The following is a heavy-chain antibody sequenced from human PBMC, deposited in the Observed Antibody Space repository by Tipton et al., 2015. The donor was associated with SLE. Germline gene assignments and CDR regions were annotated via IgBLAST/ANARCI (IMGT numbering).Heavy chain of an antibody. D-gene: IGHD3-10*01. CDR1: GYSISSGYY. J-gene: IGHJ6*03. V-gene: IGHV4-38-2*02. CDR3: ARGSTMVRAGGYYMDV. CDR2: IYHSGST. Sequence: TLSLTCTVSGYSISSGYYWGWIRQPPGKGLEWIGSIYHSGSTYYNPSLKSRVTISVDTSKNQFSLKLSSVTAADTAVYYCARGSTMVRAGGYYMDVWGKGTTVTVSS.